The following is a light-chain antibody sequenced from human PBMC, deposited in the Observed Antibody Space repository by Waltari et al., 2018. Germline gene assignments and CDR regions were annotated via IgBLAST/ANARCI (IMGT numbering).Light chain of an antibody. CDR2: DVN. J-gene: IGLJ2*01. Sequence: QSALTQPASVSASPGQSITISCTGTSGDIGGSDFVSWYQHHPGSAPKVLIFDVNHRPSGISDRFSGSQSGNTASLTISGLQPEDDADYYCRSPSTENLVLFGGGTKVTVL. CDR1: SGDIGGSDF. V-gene: IGLV2-14*01. CDR3: RSPSTENLVL.